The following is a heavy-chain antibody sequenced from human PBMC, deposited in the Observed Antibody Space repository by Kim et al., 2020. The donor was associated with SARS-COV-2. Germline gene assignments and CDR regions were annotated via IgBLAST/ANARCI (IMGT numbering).Heavy chain of an antibody. CDR2: INHSGST. J-gene: IGHJ4*02. D-gene: IGHD6-6*01. CDR3: ARGLIAARPYYFDY. V-gene: IGHV4-34*01. CDR1: GGSFSGYY. Sequence: SETLSLTCAVYGGSFSGYYWSWIRQPPGKGLEWIGEINHSGSTNYNPSVKSRVTISVDTSKNQFSLKLSSVTAADTAVYYCARGLIAARPYYFDYWGQGTLVTVSS.